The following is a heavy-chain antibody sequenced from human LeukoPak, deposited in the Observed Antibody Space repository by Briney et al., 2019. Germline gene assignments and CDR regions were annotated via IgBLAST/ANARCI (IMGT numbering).Heavy chain of an antibody. CDR2: IYPGDSDT. V-gene: IGHV5-51*01. CDR1: GYSFTSYW. J-gene: IGHJ4*02. Sequence: GESLKISCKGSGYSFTSYWIGWVRQMPGKGLEWMGIIYPGDSDTRYSPSFQGQVTISADKSISTAYLQWSSLKASDTAMYYCARSSCSGGSCYSGFDYWGQGTLATVPS. D-gene: IGHD2-15*01. CDR3: ARSSCSGGSCYSGFDY.